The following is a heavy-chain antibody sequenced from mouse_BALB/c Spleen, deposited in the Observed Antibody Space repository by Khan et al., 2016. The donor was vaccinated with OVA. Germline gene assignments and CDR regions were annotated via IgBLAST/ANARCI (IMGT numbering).Heavy chain of an antibody. D-gene: IGHD4-1*01. CDR3: ARVGYNGTMDY. Sequence: QIRLVQSGPELKKPGETVKISCKASGYTFTNYGMNWVKQTPGEGLKWMGWINTYTGEPTYAVDFKGRFAFSLETSASTAYLQINNLKNEDTATYFCARVGYNGTMDYWGQGTSVTVSS. V-gene: IGHV9-3-1*01. CDR1: GYTFTNYG. J-gene: IGHJ4*01. CDR2: INTYTGEP.